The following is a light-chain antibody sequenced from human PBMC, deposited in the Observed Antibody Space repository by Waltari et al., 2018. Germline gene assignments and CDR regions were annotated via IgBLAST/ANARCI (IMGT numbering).Light chain of an antibody. Sequence: DIQMTQSPSTLSASVGDRVTITCRASQSIRNWLAWYQQKPGKAPNLLIYKASTLESGVPSRFSGSGSGTEFTLTISSQQPDDFATYYCQQYNSNSRTFGQGTKLEIK. V-gene: IGKV1-5*03. J-gene: IGKJ2*01. CDR3: QQYNSNSRT. CDR2: KAS. CDR1: QSIRNW.